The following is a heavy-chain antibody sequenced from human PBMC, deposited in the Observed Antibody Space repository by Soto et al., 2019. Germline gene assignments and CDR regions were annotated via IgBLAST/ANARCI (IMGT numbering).Heavy chain of an antibody. D-gene: IGHD5-12*01. CDR1: GFTFSSYS. CDR3: GGHIVATIDDAFDI. V-gene: IGHV3-21*01. CDR2: ISSSSIYI. Sequence: GGSLRLSCAASGFTFSSYSINWVRQAPGKGLEWVSSISSSSIYIYYADSVKGRFTISRDNAKNSLYLQMNSLRAEDTAVYYCGGHIVATIDDAFDIWGQGTMVTV. J-gene: IGHJ3*02.